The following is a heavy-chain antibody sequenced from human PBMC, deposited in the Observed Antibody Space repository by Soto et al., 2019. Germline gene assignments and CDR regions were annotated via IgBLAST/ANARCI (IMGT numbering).Heavy chain of an antibody. V-gene: IGHV1-69*01. CDR3: ARVVTLVPTASTHYYFPMGV. CDR2: IIPIVGTG. D-gene: IGHD2-2*01. J-gene: IGHJ6*02. CDR1: GGTFSNYA. Sequence: QVQLVQSGAEVRKPGSSVTVSCKASGGTFSNYAISWVRQAPGQGLGWMGGIIPIVGTGSYAQKFQGRVTMTSDEPTTTAYMELSSLRFENTSVYYCARVVTLVPTASTHYYFPMGVWCRGTTVTV.